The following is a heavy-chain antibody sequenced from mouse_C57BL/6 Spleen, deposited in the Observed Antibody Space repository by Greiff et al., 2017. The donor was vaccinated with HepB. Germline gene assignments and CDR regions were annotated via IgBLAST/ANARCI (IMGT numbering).Heavy chain of an antibody. J-gene: IGHJ3*01. CDR2: INPNNGGT. V-gene: IGHV1-18*01. CDR1: GYTFTDYN. CDR3: ARMGSYYGSSPWFAY. D-gene: IGHD1-1*01. Sequence: EVKLMESGPELVKPGASVKIPCKASGYTFTDYNMDWVKQSHGKSLEWIGDINPNNGGTIYNQKFKGKATLTVDKSSSTAYMELRSLTSEDTAVYYCARMGSYYGSSPWFAYWGQGTLVTVSA.